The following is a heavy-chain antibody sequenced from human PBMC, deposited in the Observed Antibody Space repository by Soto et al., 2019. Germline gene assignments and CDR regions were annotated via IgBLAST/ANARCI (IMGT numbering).Heavy chain of an antibody. CDR2: IYSSGST. J-gene: IGHJ4*02. CDR1: GGSVSSGSYY. V-gene: IGHV4-61*01. D-gene: IGHD3-16*01. CDR3: ARAPRTGVGGGDY. Sequence: QVQLQESGPGLVKPSETLSLTFTVSGGSVSSGSYYWSWIRQPPGKGLEWIAYIYSSGSTNYNPSLKSRVTISVDTSKNQFSLRLSSVTAADTAVYYCARAPRTGVGGGDYWGQGTLVTVSS.